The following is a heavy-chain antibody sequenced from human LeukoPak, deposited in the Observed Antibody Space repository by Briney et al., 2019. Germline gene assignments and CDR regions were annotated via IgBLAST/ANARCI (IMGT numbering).Heavy chain of an antibody. CDR2: SNHSGST. CDR3: ARDLHFDL. J-gene: IGHJ4*02. V-gene: IGHV4-34*01. Sequence: SETLSLTCAVYGGSFSGYYWSWIRQPPRRGLEWIGESNHSGSTKYNPSLKSRVTISVDTSKNQFSLKLSFVTAADTAVYYCARDLHFDLWGQGTLVTVSS. CDR1: GGSFSGYY.